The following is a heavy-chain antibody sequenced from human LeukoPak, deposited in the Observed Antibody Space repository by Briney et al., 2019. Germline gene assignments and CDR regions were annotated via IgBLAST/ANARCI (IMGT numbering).Heavy chain of an antibody. J-gene: IGHJ4*02. Sequence: PGGSLRLSCAASGFTFSGYAMSWVRQAPGKGLEWVSAISSGGVSTYYADSIKGRFTISRDDSKNTLYLQMSSLRAKDTAVYYCAKGMVRGVIPDYWGQGTLVTVSS. D-gene: IGHD3-10*01. CDR3: AKGMVRGVIPDY. CDR1: GFTFSGYA. CDR2: ISSGGVST. V-gene: IGHV3-23*01.